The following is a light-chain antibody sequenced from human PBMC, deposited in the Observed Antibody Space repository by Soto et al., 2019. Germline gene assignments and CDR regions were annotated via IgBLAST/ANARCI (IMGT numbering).Light chain of an antibody. Sequence: DIVMTQSPLSLPVTPGEPASISCRSSQSLLHSNGYNYLVWYLQKPGQSPQLLIYLGSNRASGVPDRFSGSGSGTDFALKISRVEAEDVGVYYYIQALTTPQTFDQGTKVEIK. CDR2: LGS. J-gene: IGKJ1*01. CDR3: IQALTTPQT. CDR1: QSLLHSNGYNY. V-gene: IGKV2-28*01.